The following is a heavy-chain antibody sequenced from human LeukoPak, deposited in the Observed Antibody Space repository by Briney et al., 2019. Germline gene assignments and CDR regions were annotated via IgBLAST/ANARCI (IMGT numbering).Heavy chain of an antibody. CDR2: IYYSGST. D-gene: IGHD5-18*01. J-gene: IGHJ4*02. V-gene: IGHV4-59*01. CDR1: GGSISSYY. CDR3: ARVGGYSYGSIDY. Sequence: SETLSLTCTVSGGSISSYYWSWIRQPPGKGLAWIGYIYYSGSTNYNPSLKSRVTISVDTSKNQFSLKLSSVTAADTAVYYCARVGGYSYGSIDYWGQGTLVTVSS.